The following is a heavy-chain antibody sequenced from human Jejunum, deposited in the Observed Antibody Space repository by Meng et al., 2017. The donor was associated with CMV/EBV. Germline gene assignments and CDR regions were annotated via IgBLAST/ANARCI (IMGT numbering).Heavy chain of an antibody. CDR1: GGSISPHY. Sequence: QGQLQQWGAGLLNSLETLSLTFAVYGGSISPHYWTWIRQIPGKGLEWIGEISHGGITNYNPSLKSRVTLLIDTSKNQFSLKLSSVTDADTAVYYCGMERVNWGQGILVTVSS. CDR2: ISHGGIT. CDR3: GMERVN. D-gene: IGHD1-1*01. J-gene: IGHJ4*02. V-gene: IGHV4-34*01.